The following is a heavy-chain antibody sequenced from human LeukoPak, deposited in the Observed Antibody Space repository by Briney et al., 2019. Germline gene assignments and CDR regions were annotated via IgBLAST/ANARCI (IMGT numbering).Heavy chain of an antibody. J-gene: IGHJ4*02. CDR2: ISSSGSTI. CDR3: AKQGHSSRPFDY. D-gene: IGHD6-13*01. CDR1: GFTFSDYY. Sequence: GGSLRLSCAASGFTFSDYYMSWIRQAPGKGLEWVSYISSSGSTIYYADSVKGRFTISRDNSKNTLYLQMNSLRAEDTAVYYCAKQGHSSRPFDYWGQGTLVTVSS. V-gene: IGHV3-11*01.